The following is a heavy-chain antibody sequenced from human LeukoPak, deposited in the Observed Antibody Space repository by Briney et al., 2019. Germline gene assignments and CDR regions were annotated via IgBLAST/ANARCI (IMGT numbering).Heavy chain of an antibody. V-gene: IGHV4-34*01. CDR2: INHSGST. CDR1: GGSFSGYY. CDR3: ARGDPGLVVPAANNYYYYGMDV. J-gene: IGHJ6*04. Sequence: PSETLSLTCAVYGGSFSGYYWSWIRQPPGEGLEWIGEINHSGSTNYNPSLKSRVTISVDTSKNQFSLKLSSVTAADTAVYYCARGDPGLVVPAANNYYYYGMDVWGKGTTVTVSS. D-gene: IGHD2-2*01.